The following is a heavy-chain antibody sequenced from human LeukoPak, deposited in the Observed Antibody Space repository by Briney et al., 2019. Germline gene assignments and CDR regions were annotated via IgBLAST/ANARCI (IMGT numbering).Heavy chain of an antibody. D-gene: IGHD3/OR15-3a*01. CDR3: ARTRLLIFDRGYYFDY. V-gene: IGHV3-53*01. CDR2: IYSGGST. J-gene: IGHJ4*02. Sequence: PGGSLRLSCTSSDLTFSNYEMHWVRQAPGKGLEWVSVIYSGGSTYYADSVKGRFTISRDNSKNTLYLQMNSLRAEDTAVYYCARTRLLIFDRGYYFDYWGQGTLVTVSS. CDR1: DLTFSNYE.